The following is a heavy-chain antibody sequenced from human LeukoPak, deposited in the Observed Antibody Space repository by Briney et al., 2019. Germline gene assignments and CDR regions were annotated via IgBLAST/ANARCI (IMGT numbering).Heavy chain of an antibody. J-gene: IGHJ4*02. CDR1: GGSISSSSYY. CDR2: IYYSGST. Sequence: PSETLSLTCTVPGGSISSSSYYWGWIRQPPGKGLEWIGSIYYSGSTYYNPSLKSRVTISVDTSKNQFSLKLSSVTAADTAVYYCASIAVAGTNFDYWGQGTLVTVSS. V-gene: IGHV4-39*01. D-gene: IGHD6-19*01. CDR3: ASIAVAGTNFDY.